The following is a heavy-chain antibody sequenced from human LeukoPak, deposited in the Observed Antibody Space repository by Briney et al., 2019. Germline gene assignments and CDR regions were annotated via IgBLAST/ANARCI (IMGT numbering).Heavy chain of an antibody. V-gene: IGHV3-30-3*01. Sequence: HPGRSLRLSCAASGFTFSSYAMHWVRQAPGKGLEWVAVISYDGSNKYYADSVKGRFTTSRDNSKNTLYLQMNSLRAEDTAVYYCARDHSSSWYGYYYGMDVWGQGTTVTVSS. D-gene: IGHD6-13*01. CDR1: GFTFSSYA. CDR3: ARDHSSSWYGYYYGMDV. J-gene: IGHJ6*02. CDR2: ISYDGSNK.